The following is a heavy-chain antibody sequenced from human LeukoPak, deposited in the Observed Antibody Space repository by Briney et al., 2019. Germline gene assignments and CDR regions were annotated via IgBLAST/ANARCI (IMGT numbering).Heavy chain of an antibody. V-gene: IGHV1-69*05. CDR1: GGTFSSYA. J-gene: IGHJ6*03. Sequence: SVKVSCKASGGTFSSYAISWVRQAPGQGLEWVGGIIPIFGTANYAQKFQGRVTITTDESTSTAYMELSSLRSEDTAVYYCARVRGYCSSTSCPYYYYYYMDVWGKGTTVTVSS. CDR3: ARVRGYCSSTSCPYYYYYYMDV. D-gene: IGHD2-2*01. CDR2: IIPIFGTA.